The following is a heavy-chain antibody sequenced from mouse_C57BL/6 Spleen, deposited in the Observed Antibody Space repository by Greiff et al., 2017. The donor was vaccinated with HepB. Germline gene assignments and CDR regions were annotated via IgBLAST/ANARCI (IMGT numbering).Heavy chain of an antibody. CDR3: ARRTGLGRDFDY. V-gene: IGHV1-64*01. CDR2: IHPNSGST. J-gene: IGHJ2*01. Sequence: QVQLKQPGAELVKPGASVKLSCKASGYTFTSYWMHWVKQRPGQGLEWIGMIHPNSGSTNYNEKFKSKATLTVDKSSSTAYMQLSSLTSEDSAVYYCARRTGLGRDFDYWGQGTTLTVSS. D-gene: IGHD4-1*01. CDR1: GYTFTSYW.